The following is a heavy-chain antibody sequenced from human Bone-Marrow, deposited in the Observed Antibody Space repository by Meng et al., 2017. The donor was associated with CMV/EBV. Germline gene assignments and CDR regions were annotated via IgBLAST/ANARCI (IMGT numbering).Heavy chain of an antibody. CDR1: GFTFSSYA. Sequence: GESLKISCAASGFTFSSYAMHWVRQAPGKGLEWVAVISYDGSNKYYADSVKGRFTISRDNSKNTLYLQMNSLRAEDTAVYYCARGTIFEGYYYGMDVWGQGTTVTVSS. D-gene: IGHD3-3*01. V-gene: IGHV3-30-3*01. J-gene: IGHJ6*01. CDR3: ARGTIFEGYYYGMDV. CDR2: ISYDGSNK.